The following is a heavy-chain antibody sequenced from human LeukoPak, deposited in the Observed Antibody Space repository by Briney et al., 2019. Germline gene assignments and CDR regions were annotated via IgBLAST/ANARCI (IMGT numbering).Heavy chain of an antibody. Sequence: GTSLRLSCAASGFTFSANSMHWVRQAPGKGLEWVAVISSDGKKKFYADSVKGRFTLSRDNFQNTLYLQMSGLRVEDTALYYCARDWGYDSGTYFVSWGQGTRLIVSS. CDR3: ARDWGYDSGTYFVS. V-gene: IGHV3-30*04. CDR2: ISSDGKKK. D-gene: IGHD3-10*01. CDR1: GFTFSANS. J-gene: IGHJ5*02.